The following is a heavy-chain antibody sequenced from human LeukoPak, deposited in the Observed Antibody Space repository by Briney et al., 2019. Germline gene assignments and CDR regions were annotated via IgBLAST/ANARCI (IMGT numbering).Heavy chain of an antibody. Sequence: GGSLRLSCAASGFTFSIYTMKWVRQAPGKGLEWVSSISSSSSYIDYVDSVKGRFTISRDNSKNTLYLQMNSLRAEDTAVYYCATSFGYCSSTSCRIFDYWGQGTLVTVSS. CDR3: ATSFGYCSSTSCRIFDY. J-gene: IGHJ4*02. D-gene: IGHD2-2*01. V-gene: IGHV3-21*04. CDR2: ISSSSSYI. CDR1: GFTFSIYT.